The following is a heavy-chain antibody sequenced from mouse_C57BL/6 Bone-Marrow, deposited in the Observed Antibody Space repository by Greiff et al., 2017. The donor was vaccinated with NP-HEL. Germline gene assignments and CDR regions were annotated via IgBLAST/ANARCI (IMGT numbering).Heavy chain of an antibody. D-gene: IGHD2-3*01. J-gene: IGHJ2*01. CDR3: ARHGYDYFDY. V-gene: IGHV5-6*01. CDR1: GFTFSSYG. CDR2: ISSGGSYT. Sequence: EVQLVESGGDLVKPGGSLKLSCAASGFTFSSYGMSWVRQTPDKRLEWVATISSGGSYTYYPDSVKGRFTISRDNAKNTLYLQMSSLKSEDTAMDYCARHGYDYFDYWGQGTTLTVSS.